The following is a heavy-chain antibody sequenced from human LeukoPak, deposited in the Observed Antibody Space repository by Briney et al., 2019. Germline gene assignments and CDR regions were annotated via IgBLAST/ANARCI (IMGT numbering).Heavy chain of an antibody. Sequence: PSETLSLTCAVYGGSFSGYYWSWIRQPPGKELEWIGEINHSGSTNYNPSLKSRVTISVDTSKNQFSLKLSSVTAADTAVYYCARVGYGMDVWGQGTTVTVSS. V-gene: IGHV4-34*01. CDR3: ARVGYGMDV. CDR2: INHSGST. CDR1: GGSFSGYY. J-gene: IGHJ6*02.